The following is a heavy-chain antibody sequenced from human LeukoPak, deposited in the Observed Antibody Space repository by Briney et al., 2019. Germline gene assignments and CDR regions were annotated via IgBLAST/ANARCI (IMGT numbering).Heavy chain of an antibody. V-gene: IGHV3-23*01. CDR1: GFNFSDYG. Sequence: GGTLRLSCAASGFNFSDYGMIWVRQAPGKGLEWVSGISGRDYSDHADSVKGRFTISRDNSKNTLYLQMNSLRAEDTALYYCAKSRNFYYYFMEVSGRGTKVTISS. CDR3: AKSRNFYYYFMEV. J-gene: IGHJ6*03. CDR2: ISGRDYS.